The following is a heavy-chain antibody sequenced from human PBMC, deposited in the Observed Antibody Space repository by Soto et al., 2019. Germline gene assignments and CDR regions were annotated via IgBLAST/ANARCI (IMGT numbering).Heavy chain of an antibody. J-gene: IGHJ4*02. V-gene: IGHV4-59*01. Sequence: SETLSLTCNVSGGAITGYYWNWIRQPPGKGLEWIGYVYFSGSTKYNPSLKSRVTISVDMSKNQFSLRLTSVTSADTAIYYCASIAYSVSGFDYWGQGALVTVSS. CDR1: GGAITGYY. D-gene: IGHD1-26*01. CDR3: ASIAYSVSGFDY. CDR2: VYFSGST.